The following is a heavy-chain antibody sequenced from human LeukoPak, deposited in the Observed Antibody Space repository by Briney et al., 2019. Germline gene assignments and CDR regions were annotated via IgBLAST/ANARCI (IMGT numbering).Heavy chain of an antibody. J-gene: IGHJ4*02. CDR2: IWYDGSNK. CDR1: GFTFSSYG. Sequence: GGSLRLSCAASGFTFSSYGMHWVRQAPGKGLEWVAVIWYDGSNKYYADSVKGRFTISKDNSKNTLYLQMNSLRAEDTAVYYCAKGLWGWDYWGQGTLVTVSS. D-gene: IGHD7-27*01. CDR3: AKGLWGWDY. V-gene: IGHV3-33*06.